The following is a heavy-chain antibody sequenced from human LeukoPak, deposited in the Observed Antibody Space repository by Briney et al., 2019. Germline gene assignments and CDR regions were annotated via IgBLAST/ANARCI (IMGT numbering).Heavy chain of an antibody. J-gene: IGHJ4*02. V-gene: IGHV3-23*01. Sequence: PGGSLRLSCAASGFTFSSYAMSWVRQAPGKGLEWVSVISRSSGSIYYADSVKGRFTISRDKSKNTMYLQMNSLRAEDTAVYYCAKLNVGSSSWYDLFDYWGQGTLVTVSS. CDR2: ISRSSGSI. D-gene: IGHD6-13*01. CDR3: AKLNVGSSSWYDLFDY. CDR1: GFTFSSYA.